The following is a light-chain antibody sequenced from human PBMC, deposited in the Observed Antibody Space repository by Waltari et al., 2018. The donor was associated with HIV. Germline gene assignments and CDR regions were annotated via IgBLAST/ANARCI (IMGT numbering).Light chain of an antibody. V-gene: IGLV1-44*01. J-gene: IGLJ1*01. CDR3: AAWDDTMNGGV. CDR1: ISTIGRNS. CDR2: NND. Sequence: QSVLTQPPSASGTPGQRVTISCSGSISTIGRNSVNWYQQCPGTAPKLLIYNNDHRPSGVPDRFSGSQSGTSASLAISGLQSEDEADYYCAAWDDTMNGGVFGTGTKVIVL.